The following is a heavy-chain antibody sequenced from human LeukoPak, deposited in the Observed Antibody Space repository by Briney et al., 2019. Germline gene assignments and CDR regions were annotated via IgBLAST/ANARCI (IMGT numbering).Heavy chain of an antibody. CDR1: GYTFTNYD. D-gene: IGHD2-2*01. CDR2: MNPNTGNT. CDR3: ARVNCSSTSCRSKFLDY. J-gene: IGHJ4*02. V-gene: IGHV1-8*01. Sequence: GASVKVSCKASGYTFTNYDINWVRHATGQGLEWMGWMNPNTGNTGYAQKFQGRVTMTRNTSISTAYMELSSLRSEDTAIYYCARVNCSSTSCRSKFLDYWGQGTLVTVSS.